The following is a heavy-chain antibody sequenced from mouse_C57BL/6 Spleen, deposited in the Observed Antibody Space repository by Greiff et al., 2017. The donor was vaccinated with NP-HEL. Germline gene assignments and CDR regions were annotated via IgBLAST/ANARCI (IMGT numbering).Heavy chain of an antibody. D-gene: IGHD2-4*01. Sequence: EVQLQESVAELVRPGASVKLSCTASGFNIKNTYMHWVKQRPEQGLEWIGRIDPANGNTKYAPKFQGKATITADTSSNTELSSLTSEDTAIYYCARDYDEEGAWFAYWGQGTLVTVSA. J-gene: IGHJ3*01. CDR2: IDPANGNT. CDR1: GFNIKNTY. CDR3: ARDYDEEGAWFAY. V-gene: IGHV14-3*01.